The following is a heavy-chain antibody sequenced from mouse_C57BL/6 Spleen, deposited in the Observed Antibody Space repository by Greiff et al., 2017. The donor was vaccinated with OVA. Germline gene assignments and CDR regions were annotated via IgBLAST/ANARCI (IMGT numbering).Heavy chain of an antibody. CDR2: ILPGSGSP. CDR3: ARGGTGTSYWYFDF. V-gene: IGHV1-9*01. Sequence: VQLQQSGAELMKPGASVKLSCKATGYTFTGYWIEWVKQRPGHGLEWIGEILPGSGSPTYNEKFKGKATFTADTSSNTAYMQLSSLTTEDSAIYYCARGGTGTSYWYFDFWGTGTTVTVSS. J-gene: IGHJ1*03. D-gene: IGHD4-1*01. CDR1: GYTFTGYW.